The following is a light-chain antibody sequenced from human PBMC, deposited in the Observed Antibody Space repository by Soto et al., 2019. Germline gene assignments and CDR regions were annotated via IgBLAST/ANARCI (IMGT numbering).Light chain of an antibody. CDR2: AAS. V-gene: IGKV3-20*01. CDR3: QQYGISTFT. J-gene: IGKJ1*01. Sequence: EIVLTQSPGTLSLSPGERATLSCRASQSVSSNYLAWYQQKPGQAPRLLIYAASSRATGIPDRFSGSGSGSVFTLTISRLGHEDFAVYDCQQYGISTFTFGRGTKVEIK. CDR1: QSVSSNY.